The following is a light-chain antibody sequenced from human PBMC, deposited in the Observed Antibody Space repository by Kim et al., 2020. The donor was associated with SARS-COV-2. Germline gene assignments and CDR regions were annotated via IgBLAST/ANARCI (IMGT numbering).Light chain of an antibody. CDR1: NSNIGSHY. V-gene: IGLV1-47*01. Sequence: QSVLTQPPSASGTPGQKFIISCSGSNSNIGSHYVYWYQQLPGAAPKVLIYRTNQRPSGVPDRFSASKSGTSASLAINGLRSEDEADYYCASWDDTLTARVFGGGTKLTVL. CDR2: RTN. J-gene: IGLJ3*02. CDR3: ASWDDTLTARV.